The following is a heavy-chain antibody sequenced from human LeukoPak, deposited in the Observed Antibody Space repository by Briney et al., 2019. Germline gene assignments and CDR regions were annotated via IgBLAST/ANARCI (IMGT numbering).Heavy chain of an antibody. CDR3: ASPLFGGVIVRHDY. CDR1: GYTFTGYY. D-gene: IGHD3-16*02. Sequence: ASVKVSCKASGYTFTGYYMHWVRQAPGQGLEWMGWINPNSGGTNYAQKFQGRVTMTRDTSISTAYMELSRLRSDDTAVYYRASPLFGGVIVRHDYWGQGTLVTVSS. J-gene: IGHJ4*02. CDR2: INPNSGGT. V-gene: IGHV1-2*02.